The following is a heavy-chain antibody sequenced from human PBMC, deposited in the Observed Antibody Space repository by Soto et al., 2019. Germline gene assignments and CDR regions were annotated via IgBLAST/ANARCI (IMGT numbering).Heavy chain of an antibody. Sequence: QLQLQESGPGLVKPSETLSLTCTVSGGSISSSSYYWGWIRQPPGKGLEWIGSMYYSRITYYNPSLKSRVPMSVERSYSSFSPKLSSVTAADTAVYYCARQGDSSSWYPYYFGYWGQGTLVTVSS. V-gene: IGHV4-39*01. CDR3: ARQGDSSSWYPYYFGY. CDR2: MYYSRIT. CDR1: GGSISSSSYY. J-gene: IGHJ4*02. D-gene: IGHD6-13*01.